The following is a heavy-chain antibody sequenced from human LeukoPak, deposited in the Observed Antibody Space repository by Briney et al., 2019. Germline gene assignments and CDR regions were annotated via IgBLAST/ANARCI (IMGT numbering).Heavy chain of an antibody. J-gene: IGHJ4*02. D-gene: IGHD3-3*01. CDR3: ARDDWSGYYTEGFDY. Sequence: GGSLRLSCAASGFTFSSYGMHWVRQAPGKGLEGVAVIWYDGSNKYYAGSVKGRFTISRDNSKNTLYLQMNSLRAEDTAVYYCARDDWSGYYTEGFDYWGQGTLVTVSS. V-gene: IGHV3-33*01. CDR1: GFTFSSYG. CDR2: IWYDGSNK.